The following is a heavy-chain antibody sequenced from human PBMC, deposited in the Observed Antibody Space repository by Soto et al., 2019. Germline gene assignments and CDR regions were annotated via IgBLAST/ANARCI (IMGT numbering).Heavy chain of an antibody. CDR3: ERQHKAVAGTVLDY. CDR1: GGSISRYY. V-gene: IGHV4-59*08. J-gene: IGHJ4*02. Sequence: PSETLSLTYTVSGGSISRYYWSLIRQPPGKGLEWIGYIYYSGSTNYNPSLKSRVTISVDTSKNQFSLKLSSVTAADTAVYYCERQHKAVAGTVLDYWGQGTLVTVSS. D-gene: IGHD6-19*01. CDR2: IYYSGST.